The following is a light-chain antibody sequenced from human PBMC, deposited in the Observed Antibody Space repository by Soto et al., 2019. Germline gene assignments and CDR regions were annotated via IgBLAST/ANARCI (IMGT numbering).Light chain of an antibody. V-gene: IGKV3-15*01. CDR3: QQYKNLPRT. J-gene: IGKJ1*01. CDR1: QRVASN. Sequence: EGVMTQSHATLSVSPGERATLSCRASQRVASNLAWYQQKPGQAPRLLIYGASTRATGIPARFSGGQSGTEFTLTISSLQSEDFGVYYCQQYKNLPRTLAQGTKVDIK. CDR2: GAS.